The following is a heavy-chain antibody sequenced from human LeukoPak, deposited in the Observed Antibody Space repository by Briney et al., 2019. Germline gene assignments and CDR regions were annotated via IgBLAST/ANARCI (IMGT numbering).Heavy chain of an antibody. V-gene: IGHV3-7*01. Sequence: GGSLRLSCAASGFSFSSYWMTWVRQAPGKGLEWVANIKEDGSEKYYVDSVKGRFTIFRDNARNALYLQMNSLRAEDTAVYYCARTPPALDTSGYIDYWGHGTLVTVSS. CDR1: GFSFSSYW. D-gene: IGHD3-22*01. CDR3: ARTPPALDTSGYIDY. J-gene: IGHJ4*01. CDR2: IKEDGSEK.